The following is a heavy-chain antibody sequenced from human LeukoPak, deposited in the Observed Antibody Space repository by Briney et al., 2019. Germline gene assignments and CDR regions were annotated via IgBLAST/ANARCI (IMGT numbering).Heavy chain of an antibody. D-gene: IGHD6-19*01. CDR1: GYTFTSYA. Sequence: ASVKVSCKASGYTFTSYAMHWVRQAPGQRLEWMGWINAGNGNTKYSQKFQGRVTITRDTSASTAYMELSSLRSEDTAVYYCARVSSSGWPRDYWGQGTLVTVSS. CDR3: ARVSSSGWPRDY. J-gene: IGHJ4*02. CDR2: INAGNGNT. V-gene: IGHV1-3*01.